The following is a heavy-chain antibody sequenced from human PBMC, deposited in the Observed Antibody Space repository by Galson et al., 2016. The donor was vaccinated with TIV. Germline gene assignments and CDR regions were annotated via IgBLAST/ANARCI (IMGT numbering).Heavy chain of an antibody. V-gene: IGHV5-51*01. J-gene: IGHJ3*01. Sequence: QSGAEVKKPGESLKISCKGSGYKFNSFWIAWVRQMPGKGLEWMGIIYPADSDIRYSPSFQGQVTISVDKSISTAYLQLSSLKASDTAIYFCARHYNILSSDPGDGFDFWGQGTLVTVSS. CDR1: GYKFNSFW. D-gene: IGHD3-9*01. CDR3: ARHYNILSSDPGDGFDF. CDR2: IYPADSDI.